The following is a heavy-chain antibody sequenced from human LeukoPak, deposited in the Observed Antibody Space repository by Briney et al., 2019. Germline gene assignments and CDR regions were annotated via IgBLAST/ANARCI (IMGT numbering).Heavy chain of an antibody. CDR2: ISSSGSDI. V-gene: IGHV3-48*03. CDR3: ARGVGNYRYYFDS. Sequence: GGSLRLSCAASGFTFSNYEMHWVRQAPGKGLEWVSYISSSGSDIYYADSVKGRFTISRDNAKNSLYLHMNSLRAEDTAVYYCARGVGNYRYYFDSWGQGTLVTVSS. CDR1: GFTFSNYE. D-gene: IGHD3-22*01. J-gene: IGHJ4*02.